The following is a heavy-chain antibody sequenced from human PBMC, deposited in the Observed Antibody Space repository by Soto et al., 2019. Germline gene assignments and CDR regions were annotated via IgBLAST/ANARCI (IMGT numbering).Heavy chain of an antibody. V-gene: IGHV4-59*01. J-gene: IGHJ6*02. CDR3: AREYYDFWSVTFSYYGMDV. D-gene: IGHD3-3*01. Sequence: QVQLQESGPGLVKPSETLSLTCSVSGGSISRYYWTWIRQPPGRGLEWVGNIYSSGTTNYNPSLKSRVTISIDTSKNQVSLKLNAVTAADTAVYFCAREYYDFWSVTFSYYGMDVWGHGTTVTVSS. CDR2: IYSSGTT. CDR1: GGSISRYY.